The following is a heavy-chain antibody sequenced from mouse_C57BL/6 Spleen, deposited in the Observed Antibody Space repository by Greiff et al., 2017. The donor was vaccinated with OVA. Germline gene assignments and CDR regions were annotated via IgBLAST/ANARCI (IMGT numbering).Heavy chain of an antibody. CDR1: GYTFTSYW. CDR3: ASPALLEDYAMDY. J-gene: IGHJ4*01. D-gene: IGHD2-10*01. CDR2: IDPSDSET. Sequence: QVQLQQPGAELVRPGSSVKLSCKASGYTFTSYWMHWVKQRPIQGLEWIGNIDPSDSETHYTQKFKDKATLTVDKSSSTAYMQLSSLTSEDSAVYYCASPALLEDYAMDYWGKGTSVTVAS. V-gene: IGHV1-52*01.